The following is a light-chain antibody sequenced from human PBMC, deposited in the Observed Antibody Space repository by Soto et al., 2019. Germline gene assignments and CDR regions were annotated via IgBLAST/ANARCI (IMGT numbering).Light chain of an antibody. J-gene: IGKJ3*01. Sequence: EVVLTQSPGTLSLSPGERATLSCRASQNVSSYVAWYQQKPGQSPRLLIYDASKRATGIPARFSGSGSGADFTLSISSLEPDDYAFYYGQPLFFGPGTKVDL. CDR2: DAS. CDR1: QNVSSY. CDR3: QPLF. V-gene: IGKV3-11*01.